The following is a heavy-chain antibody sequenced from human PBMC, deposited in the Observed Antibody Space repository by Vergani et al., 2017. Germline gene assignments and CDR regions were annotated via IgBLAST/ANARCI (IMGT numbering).Heavy chain of an antibody. CDR3: ASGGHGSENGGALQL. D-gene: IGHD3-10*01. V-gene: IGHV5-51*01. CDR1: GYIFSNFW. CDR2: ISPGDSEV. Sequence: EKQLVQSGSETKKPGASLKISCPAFGYIFSNFWIGWVRQRPGGGLEWLGIISPGDSEVKSNPTSRGRVIFSVDTSVNTAYQRWRSLQASDAAPYFCASGGHGSENGGALQLWGQGTNITVSS. J-gene: IGHJ3*01.